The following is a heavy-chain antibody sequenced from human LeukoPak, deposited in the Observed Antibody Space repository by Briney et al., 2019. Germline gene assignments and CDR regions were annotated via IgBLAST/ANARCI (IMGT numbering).Heavy chain of an antibody. CDR2: ISDSGRTI. V-gene: IGHV3-11*04. CDR3: ARASSLKMGYYFDY. CDR1: GFTFGDYA. Sequence: PGGSLRLSCTASGFTFGDYAMSWFRQAPGKGLEWISYISDSGRTIYYADSVKGRFTISRDNAKNSLYLQMNSLRAEDTAVYYCARASSLKMGYYFDYWGQGTLVTVSS. J-gene: IGHJ4*02. D-gene: IGHD5-24*01.